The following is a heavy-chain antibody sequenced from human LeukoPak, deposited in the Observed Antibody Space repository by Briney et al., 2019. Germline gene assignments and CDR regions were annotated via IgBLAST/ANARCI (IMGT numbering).Heavy chain of an antibody. CDR1: GSRFTRYW. CDR2: VYPDDSDT. D-gene: IGHD1-26*01. CDR3: ARPSVTYFPIDY. J-gene: IGHJ4*02. V-gene: IGHV5-51*01. Sequence: GESLKISFKTSGSRFTRYWIAWVRQTPGKGLEWMGIVYPDDSDTRYSPAFQGQVTISADKSITTAYLHWSSLKASDTAVYYCARPSVTYFPIDYWGQRTLVTVSS.